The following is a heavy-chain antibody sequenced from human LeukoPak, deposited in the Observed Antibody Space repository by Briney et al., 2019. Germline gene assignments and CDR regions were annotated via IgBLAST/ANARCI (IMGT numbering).Heavy chain of an antibody. D-gene: IGHD1-26*01. V-gene: IGHV4-39*07. J-gene: IGHJ6*03. CDR1: GGSISSSSYY. Sequence: SETLSLTCTVSGGSISSSSYYWGWIRQPPGKGLEWIGSIYYSGSTYYNPSLKSRVTISVDTSKNQFSLKLSSVTAADTAVYYCARVGGSSSSYYFYMDVWGKGTTVTVSS. CDR2: IYYSGST. CDR3: ARVGGSSSSYYFYMDV.